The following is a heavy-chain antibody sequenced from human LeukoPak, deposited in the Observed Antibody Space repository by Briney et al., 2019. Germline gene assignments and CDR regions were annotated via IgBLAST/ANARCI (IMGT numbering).Heavy chain of an antibody. Sequence: PGGSLRLSCAASGFTFSSYGMHWVRQAPAKGLEWVGVIWYDGSNKYYADSVKGRFTISRDNSKNTLHLQMNSLRAEDTAVYYCAKDSYSSSPEYYFDSWGQGTLVTVSS. CDR1: GFTFSSYG. D-gene: IGHD6-6*01. CDR2: IWYDGSNK. CDR3: AKDSYSSSPEYYFDS. J-gene: IGHJ4*02. V-gene: IGHV3-33*06.